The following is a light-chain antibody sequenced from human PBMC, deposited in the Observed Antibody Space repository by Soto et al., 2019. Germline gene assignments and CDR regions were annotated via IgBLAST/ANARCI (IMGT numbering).Light chain of an antibody. CDR2: AAS. Sequence: DIQLTQAPSFLSASAGDRVTITCRASQVISSYLAWYQQKPGRAPKLLIYAASTLQSGVPSRFSGSGSGTEFTLTITSLQPEDFATYYCQQLRMYPSTFGGGTKVDIK. CDR1: QVISSY. CDR3: QQLRMYPST. V-gene: IGKV1-9*01. J-gene: IGKJ4*01.